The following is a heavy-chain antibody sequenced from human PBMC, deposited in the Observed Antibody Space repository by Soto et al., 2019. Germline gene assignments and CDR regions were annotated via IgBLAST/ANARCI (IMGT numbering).Heavy chain of an antibody. CDR1: KAG. J-gene: IGHJ4*02. D-gene: IGHD2-15*01. Sequence: KAGRSRILQKTGKGLEWVGRIKRKADGGTTDYAASVKGRFTISRDDSKNTLYLQMNSLNIEDTAVYYCSTDIVVGSPFHYWGQGTLVTVS. CDR2: IKRKADGGTT. V-gene: IGHV3-15*01. CDR3: STDIVVGSPFHY.